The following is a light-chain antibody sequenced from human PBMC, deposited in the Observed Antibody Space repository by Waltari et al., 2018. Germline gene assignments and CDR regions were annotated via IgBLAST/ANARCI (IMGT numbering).Light chain of an antibody. CDR1: QSASTS. Sequence: ELVMTQSPATLSVSPGESASLSCRASQSASTSLAWYQQTPGQAPRLLIYRASTRAAGIPDRFSGSGSGTEFTLTISSLQSEDSAINYCQQYNIWPWTFGQGTKVDIK. J-gene: IGKJ1*01. V-gene: IGKV3-15*01. CDR2: RAS. CDR3: QQYNIWPWT.